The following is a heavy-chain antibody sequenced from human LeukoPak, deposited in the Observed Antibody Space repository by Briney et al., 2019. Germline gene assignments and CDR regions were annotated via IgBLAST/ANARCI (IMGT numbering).Heavy chain of an antibody. V-gene: IGHV4-34*01. J-gene: IGHJ4*02. CDR3: ASMVRGAY. CDR1: GGSFSGYY. D-gene: IGHD3-10*01. CDR2: INHSGST. Sequence: SETLPLTCAVYGGSFSGYYWSWIRQPPGKGLEWIGEINHSGSTNYNPSLKSRVTISVDTSKNQFSLKLSSVTAADTAVYYCASMVRGAYWGQGTLVTVSS.